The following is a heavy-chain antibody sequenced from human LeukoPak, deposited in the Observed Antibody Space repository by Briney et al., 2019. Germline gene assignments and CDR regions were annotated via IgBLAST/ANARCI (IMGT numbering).Heavy chain of an antibody. CDR1: GFTFDDSA. J-gene: IGHJ3*02. V-gene: IGHV3-9*01. CDR3: ARRGSIGAFDI. Sequence: GGSLRLSCAASGFTFDDSAMHWVRQAPGKGLEWVSGISWNSVIIIYADSVKGRFTISRDYAKKSLYLQMNSLRVEDTALYYCARRGSIGAFDIWGQGTMVTVSS. CDR2: ISWNSVII. D-gene: IGHD1-14*01.